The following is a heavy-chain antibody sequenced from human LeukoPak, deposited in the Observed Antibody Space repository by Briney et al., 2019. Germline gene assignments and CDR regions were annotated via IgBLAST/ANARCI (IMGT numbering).Heavy chain of an antibody. D-gene: IGHD3-10*01. CDR2: IYYSGST. CDR1: GGSISSSSYC. V-gene: IGHV4-39*01. CDR3: ARAPRPMVRGVIGSSYYYMDV. J-gene: IGHJ6*03. Sequence: SETLSLTCTVSGGSISSSSYCWGWIRQPPGKGLEWIGSIYYSGSTYYNPSLKSRVTISVDTSKNQFSLKLSSVTAADTAVYYCARAPRPMVRGVIGSSYYYMDVWGKGTTVTISS.